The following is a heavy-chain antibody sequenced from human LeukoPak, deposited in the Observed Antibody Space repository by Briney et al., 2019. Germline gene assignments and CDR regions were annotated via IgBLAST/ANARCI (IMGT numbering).Heavy chain of an antibody. J-gene: IGHJ6*03. CDR3: ARDRMTTAYYYYYYYMDV. D-gene: IGHD4-17*01. Sequence: PSETLSLTCAVYGGSFSGYYWSWIRQPAGKGLEWIGRIYTSGSTNYNPSLKSRVTMSVDTSKNQFSLKLSSVTAADTAVYYCARDRMTTAYYYYYYYMDVWGKGTTVTISS. V-gene: IGHV4-4*07. CDR2: IYTSGST. CDR1: GGSFSGYY.